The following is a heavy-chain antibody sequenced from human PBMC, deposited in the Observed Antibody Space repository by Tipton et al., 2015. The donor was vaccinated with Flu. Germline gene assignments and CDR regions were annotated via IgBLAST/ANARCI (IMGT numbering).Heavy chain of an antibody. V-gene: IGHV4-39*07. CDR2: IYHSGTA. J-gene: IGHJ4*02. CDR3: ATYYYGSGTQSAFDY. CDR1: GGSISSSRYY. D-gene: IGHD3-10*01. Sequence: TLSLTYTVSGGSISSSRYYWGWIRQPPGKGLEWIGSIYHSGTAYYNPSLKSRVTISVDTSKNQISLKLSSVTAADTAVYYCATYYYGSGTQSAFDYWGQGTLVTVSS.